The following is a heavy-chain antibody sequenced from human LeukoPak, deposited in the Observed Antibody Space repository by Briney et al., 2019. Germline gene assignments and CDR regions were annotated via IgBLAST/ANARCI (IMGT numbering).Heavy chain of an antibody. D-gene: IGHD3-22*01. CDR2: IYTSGST. CDR3: ARHEVVTLDAFDI. CDR1: GGSISSGSYY. V-gene: IGHV4-61*02. Sequence: SETLSLTCTVSGGSISSGSYYWSWIRQPAGKGLEWIGRIYTSGSTNYNPSLKSRVTISVDTSKNQFSLKLSSVTAADTAVYYCARHEVVTLDAFDIWGQGTMVTVSS. J-gene: IGHJ3*02.